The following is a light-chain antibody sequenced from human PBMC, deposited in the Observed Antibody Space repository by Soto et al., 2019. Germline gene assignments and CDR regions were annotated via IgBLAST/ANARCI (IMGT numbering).Light chain of an antibody. Sequence: DIQMTQSPSSLSTSVGDRVTITCRASQSISTYLNWYQQKPGKAPKLLIYAASSLQSGVPSRFSGSGSGTDFTLTISSLQPEDFVTYYCQQTYDTPRTVGQATKVDIK. J-gene: IGKJ1*01. CDR1: QSISTY. CDR2: AAS. V-gene: IGKV1-39*01. CDR3: QQTYDTPRT.